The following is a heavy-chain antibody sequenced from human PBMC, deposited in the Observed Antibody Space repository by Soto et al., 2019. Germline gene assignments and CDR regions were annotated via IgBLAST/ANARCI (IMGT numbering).Heavy chain of an antibody. J-gene: IGHJ3*02. CDR1: GGTFSSYA. V-gene: IGHV1-69*13. D-gene: IGHD2-21*02. CDR3: ARAHLVVVTDIPFDAFYI. Sequence: SVKVSCKASGGTFSSYAISWVRQAPGQGLEWMGGIIPIFGTANYAQKFQGRVTITADESTSTAYMELSSLRSEDTAVYYCARAHLVVVTDIPFDAFYIWGQGTMVTVSS. CDR2: IIPIFGTA.